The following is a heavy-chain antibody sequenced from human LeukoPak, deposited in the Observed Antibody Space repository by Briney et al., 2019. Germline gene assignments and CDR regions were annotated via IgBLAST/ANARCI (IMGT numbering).Heavy chain of an antibody. CDR3: AKGSGYSGY. J-gene: IGHJ4*02. CDR2: ISGSGGST. V-gene: IGHV3-23*01. D-gene: IGHD5-12*01. CDR1: GFTFSSYA. Sequence: ESRGSLRLSCAASGFTFSSYAMSWVRQAPGKGLEWVSAISGSGGSTYYADSVKGRFTISRDNSKNTLYLQMNSLRAEDTAVYYCAKGSGYSGYWGQGTLVTVSS.